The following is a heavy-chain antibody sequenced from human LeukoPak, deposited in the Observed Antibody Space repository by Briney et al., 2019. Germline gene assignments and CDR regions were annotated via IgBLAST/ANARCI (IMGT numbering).Heavy chain of an antibody. CDR3: ARELYGSGSYADAFDI. J-gene: IGHJ3*02. CDR2: ISYDGSNK. Sequence: AGSLRLSCTASGFTFNNYAIHWVRQAPGKGLEWVAVISYDGSNKYYADSVKGRFTISRDNAKNSLYLQMNSLRAEDTAVYYCARELYGSGSYADAFDIWGQGTMVTVSS. CDR1: GFTFNNYA. D-gene: IGHD3-10*01. V-gene: IGHV3-30*04.